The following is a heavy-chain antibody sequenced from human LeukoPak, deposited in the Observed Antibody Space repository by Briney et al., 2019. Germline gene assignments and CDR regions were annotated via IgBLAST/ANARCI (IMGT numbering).Heavy chain of an antibody. J-gene: IGHJ2*01. CDR1: GGSSSSYH. CDR3: ARVSRYGLDWYFDL. D-gene: IGHD5-18*01. CDR2: IYTSGGT. Sequence: PSETLSLTCTVSGGSSSSYHWSWIRQPAGKGLEWIWRIYTSGGTNYNPSLKRRVAMSLDTSKHQFYLNLSSVTAAHTAVSYCARVSRYGLDWYFDLWGRGTLVSVSS. V-gene: IGHV4-4*07.